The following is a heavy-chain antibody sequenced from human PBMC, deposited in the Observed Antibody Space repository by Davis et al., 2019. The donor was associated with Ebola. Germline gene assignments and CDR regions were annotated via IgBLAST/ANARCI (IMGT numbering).Heavy chain of an antibody. V-gene: IGHV4-59*01. J-gene: IGHJ4*02. CDR3: AGCSTTGTTGVDY. CDR1: GGSISSYY. Sequence: MPSETLSLTCTVSGGSISSYYWSWIRQPPGKGLEWIGYMYYSGSTKYNPSLKSRVTISVETSKNQFSLKLSSVTAADTAVYYCAGCSTTGTTGVDYWGQGTLVTVSS. D-gene: IGHD1-1*01. CDR2: MYYSGST.